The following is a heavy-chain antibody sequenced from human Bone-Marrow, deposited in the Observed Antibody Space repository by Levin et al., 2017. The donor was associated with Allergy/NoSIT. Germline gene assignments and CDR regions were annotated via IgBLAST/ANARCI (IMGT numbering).Heavy chain of an antibody. CDR1: GFTFSSYG. CDR2: IWYDGSNK. V-gene: IGHV3-33*01. CDR3: ARDNYFFDY. D-gene: IGHD2/OR15-2a*01. J-gene: IGHJ4*02. Sequence: LSLTCAASGFTFSSYGMHWVRQAPGKGLEWVAVIWYDGSNKYYADSVKGRFTISRDNSKNTLYLQMNSLRAEDTAVYYCARDNYFFDYWGQGTLVTVSS.